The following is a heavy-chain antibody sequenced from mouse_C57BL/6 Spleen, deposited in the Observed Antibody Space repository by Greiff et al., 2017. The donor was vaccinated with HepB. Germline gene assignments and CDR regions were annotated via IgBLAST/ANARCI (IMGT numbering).Heavy chain of an antibody. Sequence: EVKLMESGPGLVKPSQSLSLTCSVTGYSITSGYYWNWIRQFPGNKLEWMGYISYDGSNNYNPSLKNRISITRDTSKNQFFLKLNSVTTEDTATYYCAREGTTVVATDFDVWGTGTTVTVSS. CDR2: ISYDGSN. V-gene: IGHV3-6*01. CDR3: AREGTTVVATDFDV. D-gene: IGHD1-1*01. CDR1: GYSITSGYY. J-gene: IGHJ1*03.